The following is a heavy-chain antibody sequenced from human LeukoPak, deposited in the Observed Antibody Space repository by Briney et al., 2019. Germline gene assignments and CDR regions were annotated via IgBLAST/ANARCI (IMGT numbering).Heavy chain of an antibody. V-gene: IGHV3-23*01. CDR2: ISGSGGST. J-gene: IGHJ4*02. Sequence: GGSLRLSCAASGFTFSSYAMSWVRQAPGKGLEWVSAISGSGGSTYYADSVKGRFTISRDNSKNTLYLQMNSLRAEDTAAYYCAKVVNSGSYSTRYYFDYWGQGTLVTVSS. CDR3: AKVVNSGSYSTRYYFDY. CDR1: GFTFSSYA. D-gene: IGHD1-26*01.